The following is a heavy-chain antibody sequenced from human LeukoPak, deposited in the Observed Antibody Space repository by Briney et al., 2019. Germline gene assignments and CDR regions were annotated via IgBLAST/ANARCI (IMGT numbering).Heavy chain of an antibody. CDR2: ISGSSDNT. V-gene: IGHV3-23*01. D-gene: IGHD3-10*01. CDR3: AKSGSSRFDP. Sequence: GGSLRLSCAASGFTFSSYWMSWVRQAPGKGLEWVSDISGSSDNTHYADSVKGRFTISRDKSKNTLYLQMNTLRADDTAVYYCAKSGSSRFDPWGQGTLVTVSS. J-gene: IGHJ5*02. CDR1: GFTFSSYW.